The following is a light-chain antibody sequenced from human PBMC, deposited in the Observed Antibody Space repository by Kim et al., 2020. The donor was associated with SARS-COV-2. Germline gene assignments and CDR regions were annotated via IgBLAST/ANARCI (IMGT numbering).Light chain of an antibody. J-gene: IGKJ2*02. V-gene: IGKV1-39*01. CDR3: QQSYSKPWT. Sequence: SASVGDRVTITCHASQSIYNSFNWYQHKGGEAPKLLIYGAHNWRTGIPSRFSGSGSGTEFSLTLSSLQPEDSATYYCQQSYSKPWTFGQGTKLEI. CDR1: QSIYNS. CDR2: GAH.